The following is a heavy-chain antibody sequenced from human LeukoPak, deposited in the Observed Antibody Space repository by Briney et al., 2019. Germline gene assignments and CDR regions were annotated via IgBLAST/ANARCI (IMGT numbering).Heavy chain of an antibody. Sequence: KPPETLSLTCTVPGDSISTYHWNWIRKPPGKGLERIRYKHAARNTNYTPSLKNRVNVFVDMAKNHFVLNLRSVTAADTAVYYCARDKRLSYGRYFDRWGQGTLVTVSS. D-gene: IGHD5-18*01. CDR2: KHAARNT. J-gene: IGHJ4*02. V-gene: IGHV4-4*08. CDR3: ARDKRLSYGRYFDR. CDR1: GDSISTYH.